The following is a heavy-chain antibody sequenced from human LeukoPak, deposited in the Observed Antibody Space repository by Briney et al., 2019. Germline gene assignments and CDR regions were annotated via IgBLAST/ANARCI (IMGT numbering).Heavy chain of an antibody. V-gene: IGHV4-34*01. CDR3: ASRKLGNDY. CDR1: GGSFSGYY. J-gene: IGHJ4*02. Sequence: SETLSLTCAVYGGSFSGYYWSWIRQPPGKGLEWIGEINHSGSTSYSPSLKSRVTISADTSQNQFSLKLSSVTAADTAVYYCASRKLGNDYWGQGTLVTVSS. CDR2: INHSGST. D-gene: IGHD7-27*01.